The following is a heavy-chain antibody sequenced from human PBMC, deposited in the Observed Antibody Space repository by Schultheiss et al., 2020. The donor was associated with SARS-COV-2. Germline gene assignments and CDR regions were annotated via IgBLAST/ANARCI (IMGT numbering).Heavy chain of an antibody. V-gene: IGHV3-23*01. CDR3: TTAGYDLYYFDY. Sequence: GESLKISCAASGFTFDDYAMHWVRQAPGKGLEWVSGISGSGGSTYYADSVKGRFTISRDNSKNTLYLQMNSLKTEDTAVYYCTTAGYDLYYFDYWGQGTLVTVSS. CDR2: ISGSGGST. CDR1: GFTFDDYA. D-gene: IGHD5-12*01. J-gene: IGHJ4*02.